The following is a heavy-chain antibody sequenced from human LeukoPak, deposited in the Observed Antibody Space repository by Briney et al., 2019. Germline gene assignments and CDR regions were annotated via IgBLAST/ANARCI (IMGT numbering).Heavy chain of an antibody. D-gene: IGHD2-15*01. J-gene: IGHJ3*02. V-gene: IGHV3-64*01. CDR2: ISSNGGST. CDR1: GFTFSSYA. Sequence: GGSLRLSCAASGFTFSSYAMHWVRQAPGKGLEYVSAISSNGGSTYYANSVKGRFTISRDNSKNTLYLQMGSLRAEDMAVYYCARAYCSGGSCPRAAFDIWGQGTMVTVSS. CDR3: ARAYCSGGSCPRAAFDI.